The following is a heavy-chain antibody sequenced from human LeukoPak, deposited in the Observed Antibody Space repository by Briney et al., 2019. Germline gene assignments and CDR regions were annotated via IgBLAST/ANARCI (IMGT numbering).Heavy chain of an antibody. CDR1: GFTFSNYG. D-gene: IGHD4-23*01. V-gene: IGHV3-23*01. J-gene: IGHJ4*02. CDR2: ISNGGTNT. CDR3: ARDLLYDYGGNSPRDY. Sequence: PGGTLGLSCAASGFTFSNYGMTWVRQAPGRGLEWVSGISNGGTNTYYTDSVKGRFTISRDNSKNTLYLQMNSLRAEDTAVYYCARDLLYDYGGNSPRDYWGQGTLVTVSS.